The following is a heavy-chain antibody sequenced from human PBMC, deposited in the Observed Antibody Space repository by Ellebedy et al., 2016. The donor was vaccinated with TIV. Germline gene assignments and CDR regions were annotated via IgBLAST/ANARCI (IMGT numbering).Heavy chain of an antibody. CDR2: TYYRSKWYN. Sequence: SQTLSLTCAISGDSVSSKSAAWTWPRQSPWRGLECLGRTYYRSKWYNEYAVSVESRITINSYTSKNQFSLQLSSVTPEDTAIYYCAREIRAYDSWGQGTLVTVSS. CDR3: AREIRAYDS. J-gene: IGHJ4*02. CDR1: GDSVSSKSAA. V-gene: IGHV6-1*01.